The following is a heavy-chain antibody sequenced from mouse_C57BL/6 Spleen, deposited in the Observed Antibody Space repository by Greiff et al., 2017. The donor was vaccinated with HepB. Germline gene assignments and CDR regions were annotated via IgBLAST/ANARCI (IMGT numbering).Heavy chain of an antibody. J-gene: IGHJ2*01. CDR3: ARGRAVDY. Sequence: VQRVESGAELVKPGASVKISCKASGYAFSSYWMNWVKQRPGTGLEWIGQMYPGDGDTNYNGKFKGKATLTADKSSSTAYMQLSSLTSEDSAVYFCARGRAVDYWGQGTTLTVSS. D-gene: IGHD3-3*01. CDR2: MYPGDGDT. CDR1: GYAFSSYW. V-gene: IGHV1-80*01.